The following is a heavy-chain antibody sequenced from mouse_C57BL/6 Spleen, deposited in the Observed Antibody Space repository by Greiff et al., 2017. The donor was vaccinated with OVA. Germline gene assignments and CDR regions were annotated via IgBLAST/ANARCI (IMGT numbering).Heavy chain of an antibody. J-gene: IGHJ4*01. CDR3: AREDYGSKRYAMDY. CDR1: GFTFSSYA. CDR2: ISDGGSYT. D-gene: IGHD1-1*01. Sequence: EVQLVESGGGLVKPGGSLKLSCAASGFTFSSYAMSWVRQTPEKRLEWVATISDGGSYTYYPDNVKGRFTISRDNAKNNLYLQMSHLKSEDTAMYYCAREDYGSKRYAMDYWGQGTSVTVSS. V-gene: IGHV5-4*01.